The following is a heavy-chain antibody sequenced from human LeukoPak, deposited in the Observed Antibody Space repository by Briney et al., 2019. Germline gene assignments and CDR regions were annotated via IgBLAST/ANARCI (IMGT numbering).Heavy chain of an antibody. CDR1: GFTFSDHY. Sequence: PGGSLRLSCAASGFTFSDHYMGWVRQAPGKGLEWVGRPRNKASTYTTEYAASVKGRFTVSRDDSKNSVYLQMNSLKTEDTAVYYCTRSDSSGYVNYWGQGTLVTVSS. V-gene: IGHV3-72*01. D-gene: IGHD3-22*01. J-gene: IGHJ4*02. CDR2: PRNKASTYTT. CDR3: TRSDSSGYVNY.